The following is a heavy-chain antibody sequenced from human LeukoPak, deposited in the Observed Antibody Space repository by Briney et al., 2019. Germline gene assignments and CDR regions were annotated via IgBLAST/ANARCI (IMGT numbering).Heavy chain of an antibody. CDR1: GFTFSSYW. V-gene: IGHV3-74*01. CDR3: ARSNQVDDY. Sequence: GGSLRLSCAASGFTFSSYWMHWVRQVPGKGLVWVARINPGGRSITYADSVKGRFTISRDNAKNTLYLQMDSLRAEDTGVYYCARSNQVDDYWGQGTLVTVSS. D-gene: IGHD1-14*01. CDR2: INPGGRSI. J-gene: IGHJ4*02.